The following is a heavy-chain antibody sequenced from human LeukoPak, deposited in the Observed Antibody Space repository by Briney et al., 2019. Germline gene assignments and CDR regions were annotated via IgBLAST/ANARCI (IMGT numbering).Heavy chain of an antibody. D-gene: IGHD4-17*01. J-gene: IGHJ3*02. CDR2: ISSSSSTI. CDR3: ARVNGDYFVAFDI. V-gene: IGHV3-48*04. CDR1: GFTFSSYS. Sequence: GGSLRLSCAASGFTFSSYSMNWVRQAPGKGLEWVSYISSSSSTIYYADSVKGRFTISRDNAKNSLYLQMNSLRAEDTAVYYCARVNGDYFVAFDIWGQGTMVTVSS.